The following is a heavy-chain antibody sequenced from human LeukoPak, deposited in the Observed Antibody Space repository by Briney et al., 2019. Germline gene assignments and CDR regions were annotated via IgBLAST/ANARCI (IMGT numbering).Heavy chain of an antibody. CDR1: GGTFSSYA. V-gene: IGHV1-69*13. D-gene: IGHD3-22*01. Sequence: SVKVSCKASGGTFSSYAISWVRQAPGQGLEWMGGIIPIFSTANYAQKFQGRVTITADESTSTAYMELSSLRSEDTAVYYCARTTMIVVVDKYYFDYWGQGTLVTVSS. CDR2: IIPIFSTA. CDR3: ARTTMIVVVDKYYFDY. J-gene: IGHJ4*02.